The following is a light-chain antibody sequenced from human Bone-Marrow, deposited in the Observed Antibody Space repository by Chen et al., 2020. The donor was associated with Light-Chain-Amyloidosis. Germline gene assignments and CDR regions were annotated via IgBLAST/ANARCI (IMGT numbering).Light chain of an antibody. CDR1: SGSIATNY. V-gene: IGLV6-57*01. CDR2: VDD. CDR3: QSYQGSSQGV. J-gene: IGLJ3*02. Sequence: NFMLTQPYPVSESPGKKVIISCTRSSGSIATNYVQWYQQRPGSSPTTVIYVDDQRPPGVPDRFSGSIDGSSNSATLTSSGVKTEDEADYYCQSYQGSSQGVFGGGTKLTVL.